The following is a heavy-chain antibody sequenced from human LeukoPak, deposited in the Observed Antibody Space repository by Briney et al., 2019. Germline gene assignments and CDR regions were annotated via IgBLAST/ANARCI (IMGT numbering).Heavy chain of an antibody. D-gene: IGHD3-10*01. CDR3: ARGKRWFEELGKNDAFDI. V-gene: IGHV1-46*02. CDR2: INPSGGGT. Sequence: ASVKVSCKASGYIFNHFYMHWVRQAPGQGLEWMGRINPSGGGTDDAQRFQGRVTLTRDTSTSTVYMDLSSLRSEDTAVYCCARGKRWFEELGKNDAFDIWGQGTMVTVSS. CDR1: GYIFNHFY. J-gene: IGHJ3*02.